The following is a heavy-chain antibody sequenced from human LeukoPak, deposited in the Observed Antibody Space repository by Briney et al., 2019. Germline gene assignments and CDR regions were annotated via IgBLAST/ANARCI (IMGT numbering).Heavy chain of an antibody. V-gene: IGHV3-73*01. CDR2: IRSKANSYAT. J-gene: IGHJ4*02. CDR3: TATVTTLQGDY. CDR1: GFTFSGSA. D-gene: IGHD4-17*01. Sequence: GGSLRLSCAASGFTFSGSAMHWVRQASGKGLEWVGRIRSKANSYATAYAASVKGRSTISRDDSKNTAYLQMNSLKTEDTAVYYCTATVTTLQGDYWGQGTLVTVSS.